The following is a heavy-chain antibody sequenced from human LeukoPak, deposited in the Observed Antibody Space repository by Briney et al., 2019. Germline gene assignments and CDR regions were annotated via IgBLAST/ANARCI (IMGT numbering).Heavy chain of an antibody. CDR1: GGTFSSYA. CDR3: ARHYYYDSSGYSDY. Sequence: ASVKVSCKASGGTFSSYAISWVRQAPGQGLEWMGGIIPIFGTASYAQKFQGRVTITADESTSTAYMELSSLRSEDTAVYYCARHYYYDSSGYSDYWGQGTLVTVSS. J-gene: IGHJ4*02. CDR2: IIPIFGTA. V-gene: IGHV1-69*13. D-gene: IGHD3-22*01.